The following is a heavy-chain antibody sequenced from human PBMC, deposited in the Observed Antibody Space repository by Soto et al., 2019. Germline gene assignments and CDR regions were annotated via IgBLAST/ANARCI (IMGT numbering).Heavy chain of an antibody. Sequence: SGGSLRLSCAASGFTFSSYAMSWVRQAPGKGLEWVSAISGSGGSTYYADSVKGRFTISRDNSKNTLYLQMNSLRAEDTAVYYCASFIAARYYYGMDVWGQGTTVTVS. CDR1: GFTFSSYA. J-gene: IGHJ6*02. CDR3: ASFIAARYYYGMDV. D-gene: IGHD6-6*01. CDR2: ISGSGGST. V-gene: IGHV3-23*01.